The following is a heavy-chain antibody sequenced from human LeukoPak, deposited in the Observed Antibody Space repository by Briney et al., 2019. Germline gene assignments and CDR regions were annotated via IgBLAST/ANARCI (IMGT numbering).Heavy chain of an antibody. CDR1: GYTFTGYY. V-gene: IGHV1-2*02. J-gene: IGHJ4*02. CDR2: INPNSGGT. D-gene: IGHD6-19*01. Sequence: ASVKVSCKASGYTFTGYYMHWVRQAPGQGLEWMGWINPNSGGTNYAQKFQGRVTMTRDTSISTAYVELSRLRSDDTAVYYCAREMVAGHNSFDYWGQGTLVTVSS. CDR3: AREMVAGHNSFDY.